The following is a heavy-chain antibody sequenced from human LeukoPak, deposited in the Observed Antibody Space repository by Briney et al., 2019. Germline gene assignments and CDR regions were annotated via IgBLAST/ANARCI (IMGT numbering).Heavy chain of an antibody. CDR2: MKEDGSQI. D-gene: IGHD1-26*01. J-gene: IGHJ4*02. CDR1: GFAFSRHW. V-gene: IGHV3-7*01. CDR3: ARDPEGGACDY. Sequence: GGSLRLSCAASGFAFSRHWMSWVRQAPGKGPEWVANMKEDGSQIYYVDSVKGRFSISRDNANNLVYLQMNSLRVEDTAVYYCARDPEGGACDYWGQGTLVTVSS.